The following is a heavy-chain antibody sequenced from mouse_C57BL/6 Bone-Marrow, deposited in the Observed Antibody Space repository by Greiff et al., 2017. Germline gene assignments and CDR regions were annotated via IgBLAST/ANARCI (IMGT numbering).Heavy chain of an antibody. CDR1: GYTFTDYY. CDR3: ARGGWLLPY. V-gene: IGHV1-26*01. D-gene: IGHD2-3*01. J-gene: IGHJ2*01. Sequence: EVQLQQSGPELVKPGASVKISCKASGYTFTDYYMNWVQQSHGKSLEWIGDINPNNGGTNYNQKFKGQATLTVDKASSPAYMELLNLTSEDSAVYYCARGGWLLPYCGQGTTLPVPS. CDR2: INPNNGGT.